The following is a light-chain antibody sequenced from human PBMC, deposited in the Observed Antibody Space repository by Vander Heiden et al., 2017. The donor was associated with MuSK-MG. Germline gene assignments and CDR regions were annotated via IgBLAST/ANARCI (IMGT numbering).Light chain of an antibody. Sequence: EIVLTQSPATLSLSPGERATLSCRASQSVSSYLAWYQQKPGQAPRLLIDDASNRATGIPARYSGSGSGTDFTLTISSLEPEDFAVYYCQQRNNWLTFGEGTKVEIK. J-gene: IGKJ4*01. CDR3: QQRNNWLT. CDR1: QSVSSY. CDR2: DAS. V-gene: IGKV3-11*01.